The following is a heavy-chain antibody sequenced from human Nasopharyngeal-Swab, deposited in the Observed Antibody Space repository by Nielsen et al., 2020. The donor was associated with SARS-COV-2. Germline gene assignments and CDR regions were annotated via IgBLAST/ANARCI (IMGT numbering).Heavy chain of an antibody. CDR2: ISYDGSNK. J-gene: IGHJ4*02. V-gene: IGHV3-30*04. D-gene: IGHD6-19*01. CDR1: GFTFSSYA. Sequence: GGSLRLSCAASGFTFSSYAMHGVRQAPGKGLEWVAVISYDGSNKYYADSVKGRFTISRDNSKNTLYLQMNSLRAEDTAVYYCARDRPRYSSGWNVLGFWGQGTLVTVSS. CDR3: ARDRPRYSSGWNVLGF.